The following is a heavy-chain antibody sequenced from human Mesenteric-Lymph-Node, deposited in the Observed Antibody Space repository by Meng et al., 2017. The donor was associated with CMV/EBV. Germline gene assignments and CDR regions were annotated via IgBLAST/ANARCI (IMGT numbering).Heavy chain of an antibody. D-gene: IGHD3-16*01. V-gene: IGHV3-7*01. J-gene: IGHJ4*02. CDR1: GFTFTSYA. CDR2: IKQDGSEK. Sequence: GGSLRLSCSASGFTFTSYAMAWVRQAPGKGLEWVASIKQDGSEKYYVDSVKGRFTISRDNVKNSLYLQMNSLRAEDTAVYYCARDLRSRGEYYFDYWGQGTLVTVSS. CDR3: ARDLRSRGEYYFDY.